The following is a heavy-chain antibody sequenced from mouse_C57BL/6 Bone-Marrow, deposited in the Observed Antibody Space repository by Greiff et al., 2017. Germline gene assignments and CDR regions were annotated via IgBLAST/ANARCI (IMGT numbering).Heavy chain of an antibody. CDR2: IYPGDGDT. J-gene: IGHJ2*01. Sequence: QVQLKESGPELVKPGASVKISCKASGYAFSSSWMNWVKQRPGKGLEGIGRIYPGDGDTNYNGKFKGKATLTADKSSSTAYMQLSSLTSEDSAVYFCARYYYGLDYWGQGTTLTVSS. V-gene: IGHV1-82*01. CDR3: ARYYYGLDY. D-gene: IGHD1-1*01. CDR1: GYAFSSSW.